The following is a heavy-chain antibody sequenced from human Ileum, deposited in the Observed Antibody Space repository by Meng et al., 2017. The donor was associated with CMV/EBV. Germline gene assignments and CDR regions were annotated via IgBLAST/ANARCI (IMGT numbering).Heavy chain of an antibody. CDR2: INPNSGGT. J-gene: IGHJ6*02. D-gene: IGHD6-6*01. CDR1: GCTFTGYY. CDR3: ARLKAARPPYDYYYGMDV. Sequence: ASVKVSCKASGCTFTGYYMHWVRQAPGQGLEWMGWINPNSGGTNYAQKFQGRVTMTRDTSISTAYMELSRLRSDDTAVYYCARLKAARPPYDYYYGMDVWGQGTTVTVSS. V-gene: IGHV1-2*02.